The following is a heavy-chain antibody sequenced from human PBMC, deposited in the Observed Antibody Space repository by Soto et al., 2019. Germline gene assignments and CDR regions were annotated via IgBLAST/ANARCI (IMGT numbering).Heavy chain of an antibody. CDR1: VYSFTTNW. CDR2: IYPGDSDT. CDR3: ARHSGVAEDGTD. Sequence: PGESLKISCKGSVYSFTTNWIGWVRQMPGKGLEWMGVIYPGDSDTRYSPSFQGQVAISADKSINTAYLQWSSLKASDTAMYYCARHSGVAEDGTDWGQGTLVTVSS. D-gene: IGHD6-13*01. J-gene: IGHJ1*01. V-gene: IGHV5-51*01.